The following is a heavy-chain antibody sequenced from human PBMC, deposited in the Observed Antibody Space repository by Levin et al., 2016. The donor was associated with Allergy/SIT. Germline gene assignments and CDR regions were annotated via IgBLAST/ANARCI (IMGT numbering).Heavy chain of an antibody. CDR3: ARGGRGTSWYMWYFDI. CDR2: IYYSGYT. J-gene: IGHJ2*01. CDR1: GGSISSTSYY. V-gene: IGHV4-39*07. Sequence: SETLSLTCTVSGGSISSTSYYWGWIRQPPGRGLEWIGSIYYSGYTYYNPSLKSRVTLSADTSNNQVSLRLNSVTASDTAVYYCARGGRGTSWYMWYFDIWGRGTLATVSS. D-gene: IGHD2-2*02.